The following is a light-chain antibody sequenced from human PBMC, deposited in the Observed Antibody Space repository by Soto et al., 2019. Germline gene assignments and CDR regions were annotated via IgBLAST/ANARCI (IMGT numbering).Light chain of an antibody. J-gene: IGKJ1*01. V-gene: IGKV3D-20*02. Sequence: DIVMTQSPGTLSLSPGDRATLSCRASQSVAGAYVAWYQQRPGQAPRLLISEASSRATGIPDRFSGSGSGTDFTLTISRLEPEDFALYYCHQRQSWPRTFGQGTKVDIK. CDR1: QSVAGAY. CDR3: HQRQSWPRT. CDR2: EAS.